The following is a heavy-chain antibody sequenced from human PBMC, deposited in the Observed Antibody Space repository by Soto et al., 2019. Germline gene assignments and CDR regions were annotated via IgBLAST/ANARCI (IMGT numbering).Heavy chain of an antibody. V-gene: IGHV3-15*01. CDR3: TAPVPAALTYYYYYMDV. Sequence: PGGSLRLSCAASGFTFSNAWMSWVRQAPGKGLEWVGRIKSKTDGGTTDYAAPVKGRFTISRDDSKNTLYLQMNSLKTEDTAVYYCTAPVPAALTYYYYYMDVWGKGTTVTVS. D-gene: IGHD2-2*01. CDR1: GFTFSNAW. CDR2: IKSKTDGGTT. J-gene: IGHJ6*03.